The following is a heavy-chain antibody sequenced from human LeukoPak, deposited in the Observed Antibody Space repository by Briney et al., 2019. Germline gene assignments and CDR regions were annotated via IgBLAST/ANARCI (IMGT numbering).Heavy chain of an antibody. Sequence: PSETLSLTCTVSGGSISSGDYYWSWIRQPPGKGLEWIGYIYYSGSTYYNPSLKSRVTISVDTSKNQFSLKLSPVTAADTAVYYRARDLVVIATKYAPTLWGQGTMVTVSS. D-gene: IGHD2-21*01. CDR3: ARDLVVIATKYAPTL. CDR1: GGSISSGDYY. V-gene: IGHV4-30-4*08. J-gene: IGHJ3*01. CDR2: IYYSGST.